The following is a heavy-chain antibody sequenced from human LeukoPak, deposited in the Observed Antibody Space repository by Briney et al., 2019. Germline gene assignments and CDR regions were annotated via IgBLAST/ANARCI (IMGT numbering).Heavy chain of an antibody. Sequence: PGGSLRLSCAASGFTFNSYAMSWVRQAPGKGLEWVSAISGSGGSTYYADSVKGRFTISRDNSKNTLYLQMNSLRAEDTAVYYCAKRAPVAAAGTGRYFDYWGQGTLVTVSS. J-gene: IGHJ4*02. CDR1: GFTFNSYA. CDR2: ISGSGGST. D-gene: IGHD1/OR15-1a*01. CDR3: AKRAPVAAAGTGRYFDY. V-gene: IGHV3-23*01.